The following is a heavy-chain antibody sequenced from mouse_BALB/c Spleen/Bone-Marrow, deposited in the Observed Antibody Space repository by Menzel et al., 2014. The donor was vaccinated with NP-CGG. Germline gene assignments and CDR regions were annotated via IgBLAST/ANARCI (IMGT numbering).Heavy chain of an antibody. V-gene: IGHV14-3*02. CDR1: GFNIKDTY. J-gene: IGHJ4*01. Sequence: VQLQQSGAELVKPGASVKLSCTASGFNIKDTYMHWAKQRPEQGLEWIGRIDTANGNTKYEQKFKGKATITEDKSSNTVYQQLSSLTSEDTAFYYCARCEYYAIDYWGQGTSVTVSS. CDR2: IDTANGNT. CDR3: ARCEYYAIDY.